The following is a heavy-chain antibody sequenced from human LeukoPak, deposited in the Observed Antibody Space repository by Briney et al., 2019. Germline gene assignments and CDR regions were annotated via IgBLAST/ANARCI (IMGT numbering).Heavy chain of an antibody. Sequence: GGSLRLSCAASGFTFSSYAMSWVRQAPGKGREWVSAISGSGGSTYYADSVKGRFTISRDNSKNTLYLQMNSLRAEDTAVYYCAKKVDGVSRRTKYFLALDVWGQGTTVTVSS. CDR2: ISGSGGST. D-gene: IGHD2-8*01. V-gene: IGHV3-23*01. CDR3: AKKVDGVSRRTKYFLALDV. J-gene: IGHJ6*02. CDR1: GFTFSSYA.